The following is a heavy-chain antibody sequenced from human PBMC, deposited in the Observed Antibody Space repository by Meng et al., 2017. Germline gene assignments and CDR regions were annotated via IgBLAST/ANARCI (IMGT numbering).Heavy chain of an antibody. CDR1: GGSKSCSNS. J-gene: IGHJ4*02. Sequence: VQPQVPGPGMVKRPGTLTPTCSVSGGSKSCSNSWTGVRQPPGKGLEWIGEIYQSGSTNYNPSLKSRVTISVDKSKNQFSLKLSAVIAADTAVYYCARWSIYCSGGSCYSFDYWGQGTLVTVSS. CDR3: ARWSIYCSGGSCYSFDY. CDR2: IYQSGST. D-gene: IGHD2-15*01. V-gene: IGHV4-4*03.